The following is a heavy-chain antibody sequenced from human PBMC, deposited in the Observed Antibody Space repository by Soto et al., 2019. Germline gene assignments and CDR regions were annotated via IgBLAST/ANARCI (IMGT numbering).Heavy chain of an antibody. CDR3: ARASRTHYYDSSGYYYFDY. Sequence: PSETLSLTFTVSGGSISSYYWSWIRQPPGKGLEWIGYIYYSGSTNYNPSLKSRVTISVDTSKNQFSLKLSSVTAADTAVYYCARASRTHYYDSSGYYYFDYWGQGTLVTVSS. V-gene: IGHV4-59*01. CDR2: IYYSGST. D-gene: IGHD3-22*01. CDR1: GGSISSYY. J-gene: IGHJ4*02.